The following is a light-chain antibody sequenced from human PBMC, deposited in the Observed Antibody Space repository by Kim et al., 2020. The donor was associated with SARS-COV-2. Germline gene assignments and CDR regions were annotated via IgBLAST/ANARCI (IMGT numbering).Light chain of an antibody. CDR2: AAS. V-gene: IGKV1-39*01. CDR1: QSINTY. CDR3: QQSHNAPLLT. Sequence: DIQMTQSPSSLAASVGDRVTIACRASQSINTYLNWYQQKPGKAPKLLIYAASTLQSGVPSRFSGSGSGTDFTLTISSLQPEDFAIYYCQQSHNAPLLTFGGGTKVDIK. J-gene: IGKJ4*01.